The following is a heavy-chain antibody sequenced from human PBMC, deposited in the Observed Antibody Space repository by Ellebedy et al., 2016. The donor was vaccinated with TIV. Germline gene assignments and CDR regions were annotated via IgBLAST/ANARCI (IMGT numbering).Heavy chain of an antibody. J-gene: IGHJ4*02. CDR1: GFTFSSYA. Sequence: GESLKISXAASGFTFSSYAMSWVRQAPGKGLEWVSTISGSGASTHSAGSVKGRYNISRDNAKNSLFLQMNSLRDEDTAVYYCARGQDYAFDHWGQGTLVTVSS. CDR2: ISGSGAST. CDR3: ARGQDYAFDH. D-gene: IGHD3-16*01. V-gene: IGHV3-23*01.